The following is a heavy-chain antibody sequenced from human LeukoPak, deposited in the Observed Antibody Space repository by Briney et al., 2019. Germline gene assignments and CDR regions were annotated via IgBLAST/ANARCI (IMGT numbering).Heavy chain of an antibody. D-gene: IGHD3-10*01. J-gene: IGHJ4*02. CDR3: ASNYYGSGSYIRFDY. CDR1: GGSISSGDYY. V-gene: IGHV4-30-4*01. Sequence: SETLSLTCTVSGGSISSGDYYWSWIRQPPGKGVEWIGNINYSGSSYYNPSLKSRVTISVDTSKNQFSLKLTSVTAADTAVYYCASNYYGSGSYIRFDYWGQGTLVTVSS. CDR2: INYSGSS.